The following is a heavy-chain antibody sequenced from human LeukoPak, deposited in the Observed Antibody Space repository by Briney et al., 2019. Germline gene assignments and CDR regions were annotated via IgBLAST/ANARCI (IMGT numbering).Heavy chain of an antibody. V-gene: IGHV4-59*01. D-gene: IGHD3-3*01. J-gene: IGHJ3*02. Sequence: PSETLSLTCTVSGGSISSYYWSWIRQPPGKGLEWIGYIYYSGSTNYNPSLKSRVTISVDTSKNQFSLKVSSVTAADTAVYYCARELRFLEWLLSTGPSNAFDIWGQGTMVTVSS. CDR3: ARELRFLEWLLSTGPSNAFDI. CDR1: GGSISSYY. CDR2: IYYSGST.